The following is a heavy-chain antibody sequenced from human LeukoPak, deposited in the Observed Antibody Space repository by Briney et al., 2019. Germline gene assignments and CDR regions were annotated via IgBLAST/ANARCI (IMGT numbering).Heavy chain of an antibody. CDR1: GFPFSTCS. D-gene: IGHD5-24*01. Sequence: GGSLTLPCAASGFPFSTCSMTWVRQAPGKGLEWVPYMSGCGASIYYADPEKRRFTVSRDNSKNTEYLQMTSLRAEDTAGYYGARGDRDGNNSDNWFDPWGQGTMVTVSS. V-gene: IGHV3-23*01. CDR2: MSGCGASI. J-gene: IGHJ5*02. CDR3: ARGDRDGNNSDNWFDP.